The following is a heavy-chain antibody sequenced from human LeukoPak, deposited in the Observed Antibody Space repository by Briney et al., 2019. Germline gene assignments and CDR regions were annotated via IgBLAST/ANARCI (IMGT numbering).Heavy chain of an antibody. V-gene: IGHV1-69*06. CDR2: IIPIFGTA. Sequence: ASVKVSCKASGGTFSSYAISWVRQAPGQGLEWMGGIIPIFGTANYAQKFQGRVTITADKSTSTAYMELSSLRSEDTAVYYCARPADSSSKLYYYYYMDVWGKGTTVTISS. D-gene: IGHD6-13*01. CDR1: GGTFSSYA. CDR3: ARPADSSSKLYYYYYMDV. J-gene: IGHJ6*03.